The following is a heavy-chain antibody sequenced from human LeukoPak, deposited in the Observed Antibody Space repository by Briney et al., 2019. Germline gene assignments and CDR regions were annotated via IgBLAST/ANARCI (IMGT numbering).Heavy chain of an antibody. Sequence: ASVKVSCKASGYTFTDYYIHWVRQAPGQGLEWMGWISGYNGKTNYEQKFQDRVTMTTDTSTTTVYMELKSLRSDDTAVYYCARHYGDYAGWLDPWGQGTPVTVSS. CDR1: GYTFTDYY. V-gene: IGHV1-18*04. D-gene: IGHD4-17*01. CDR2: ISGYNGKT. CDR3: ARHYGDYAGWLDP. J-gene: IGHJ5*02.